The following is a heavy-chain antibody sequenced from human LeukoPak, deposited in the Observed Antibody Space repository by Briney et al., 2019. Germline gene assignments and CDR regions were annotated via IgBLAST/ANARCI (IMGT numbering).Heavy chain of an antibody. V-gene: IGHV3-30*04. CDR2: ISYDGSNK. Sequence: PGGSLRLSCAASGFTFSSYAMHWVRQAPGRGLEWVAVISYDGSNKYYADSVKGRFTISRDNSKNTLYLQMNSLRAEDTAVYYCAGQRGFWSGYYDWGQGTLVTVSS. CDR3: AGQRGFWSGYYD. D-gene: IGHD3-3*01. CDR1: GFTFSSYA. J-gene: IGHJ4*02.